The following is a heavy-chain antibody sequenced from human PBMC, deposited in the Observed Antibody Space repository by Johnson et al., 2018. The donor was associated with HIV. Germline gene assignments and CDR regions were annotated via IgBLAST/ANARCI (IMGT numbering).Heavy chain of an antibody. CDR3: AREPGLVAAFDI. D-gene: IGHD6-19*01. CDR1: GFTFSSYA. Sequence: VQLVESGGGVVQPGRSLRLSCAASGFTFSSYAMHWVRQAPGKGLEWVAVISYDGSNKYYADSVKGRFTISRDNSKNTLYLQMNSLRAEDTAVYYCAREPGLVAAFDIWGQGTMVTVCS. J-gene: IGHJ3*02. CDR2: ISYDGSNK. V-gene: IGHV3-30-3*01.